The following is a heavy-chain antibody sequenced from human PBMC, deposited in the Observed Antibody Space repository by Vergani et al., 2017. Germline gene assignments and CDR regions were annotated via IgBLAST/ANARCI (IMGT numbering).Heavy chain of an antibody. D-gene: IGHD3-9*01. Sequence: QMQLVQSGTEVKKPGTSVKVSCKASGFTFTSSAVQWVRQARGQRLEWIGWIVVGSGNTNYAQKFQERVTITRDMSTSTAYMELSSLRSEDTAVYYCAADRYYDILTGAGGMDVWGQGTTVTVSS. CDR3: AADRYYDILTGAGGMDV. CDR2: IVVGSGNT. J-gene: IGHJ6*02. V-gene: IGHV1-58*01. CDR1: GFTFTSSA.